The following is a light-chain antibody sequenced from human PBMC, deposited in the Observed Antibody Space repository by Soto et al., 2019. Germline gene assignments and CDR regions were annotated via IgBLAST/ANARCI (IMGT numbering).Light chain of an antibody. J-gene: IGKJ4*01. CDR1: QSISSW. CDR2: KAS. V-gene: IGKV1-5*03. CDR3: QHYKSFSLT. Sequence: DIQMTQSPSTLSASVGDRVTITCRASQSISSWLAWYQQKPGKAPKLLIYKASSLESGVPSRFSGSGSGTEFTLTISSLQPDDFATYYCQHYKSFSLTFGGGTKVDIK.